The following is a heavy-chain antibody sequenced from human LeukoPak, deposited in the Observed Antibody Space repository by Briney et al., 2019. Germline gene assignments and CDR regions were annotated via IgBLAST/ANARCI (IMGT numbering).Heavy chain of an antibody. D-gene: IGHD5-24*01. J-gene: IGHJ4*02. CDR2: INHSGST. V-gene: IGHV4-34*01. Sequence: SETLSLTCAVYGGSFSGYYWSWIRQPPGKGLEWIGEINHSGSTNYNPSLKSRVTISVDTSKNQFSLKLSSVTAADTAVYYCARVNREMATITPWGQGTLVTVSS. CDR3: ARVNREMATITP. CDR1: GGSFSGYY.